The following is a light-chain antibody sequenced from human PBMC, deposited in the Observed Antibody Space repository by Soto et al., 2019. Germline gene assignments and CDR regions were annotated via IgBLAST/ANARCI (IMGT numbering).Light chain of an antibody. CDR1: SSNIGAGYN. CDR2: GNI. Sequence: QLVLTQPPSVSGAPGQRVTISCTGSSSNIGAGYNVHWYQQLPGTAPKLLIYGNINRPSGVPDRFSGSKSGTSASLAITGLQAEDEADYYCQSYDSSLDVVFGGGTQLTVL. J-gene: IGLJ2*01. V-gene: IGLV1-40*01. CDR3: QSYDSSLDVV.